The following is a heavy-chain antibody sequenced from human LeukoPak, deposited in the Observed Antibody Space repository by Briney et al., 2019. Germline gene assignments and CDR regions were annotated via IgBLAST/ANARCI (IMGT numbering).Heavy chain of an antibody. Sequence: PGGSLRLSCAASGFTFSSYSMNWVRQAPGKGLEWVSSISSSSSYIYYADSVKGRFTISRDNAKNSLYLQMNSLRAEDTAVYYCARALQSYYDILTGYRGTLPPNWFDPWGQGTLVTVSS. J-gene: IGHJ5*02. V-gene: IGHV3-21*01. CDR2: ISSSSSYI. D-gene: IGHD3-9*01. CDR3: ARALQSYYDILTGYRGTLPPNWFDP. CDR1: GFTFSSYS.